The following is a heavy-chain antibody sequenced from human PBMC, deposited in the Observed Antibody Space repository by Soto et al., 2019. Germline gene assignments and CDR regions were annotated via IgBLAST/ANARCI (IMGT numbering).Heavy chain of an antibody. Sequence: ASLKVSCKASGYTFTSYYMHWVRQAPGQGLEWMGIINPSGGSTSYAQKFQGRVTMTRDTSTSTVYMELSSLRSEDTAVYYCATLWFGELLYDTYGMDVWGQGTTVTVSS. V-gene: IGHV1-46*01. D-gene: IGHD3-10*01. CDR2: INPSGGST. CDR1: GYTFTSYY. CDR3: ATLWFGELLYDTYGMDV. J-gene: IGHJ6*02.